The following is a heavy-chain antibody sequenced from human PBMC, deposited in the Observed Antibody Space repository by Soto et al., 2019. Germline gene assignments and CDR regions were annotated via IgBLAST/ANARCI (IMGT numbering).Heavy chain of an antibody. Sequence: EVQLVESGGGLVQPGRSLRLSCAASGFTFDDYAMHWVRQAPGKGLEWVSGISWNSGSIGYADSVKGRFTISRDNAKNSLYLQMNSLRAEDTVLYYCATMLLRYFDYPLGYYYYGMDVWGQGTTVTVSS. V-gene: IGHV3-9*01. J-gene: IGHJ6*02. CDR3: ATMLLRYFDYPLGYYYYGMDV. CDR1: GFTFDDYA. D-gene: IGHD3-9*01. CDR2: ISWNSGSI.